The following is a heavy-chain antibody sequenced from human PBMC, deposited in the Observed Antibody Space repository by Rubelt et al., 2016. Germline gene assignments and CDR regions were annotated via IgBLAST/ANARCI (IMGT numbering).Heavy chain of an antibody. D-gene: IGHD1-20*01. Sequence: QVQLQQWGAGLLKPSETLSLTCAVYGGSFSGYYWSWIRQPPGKGLEWIGELNHSGSTNYNPSLKGRVTRSVDTSKNQFSLKLRSVTAADTAVYYCARDVTYNWNVLGRDAFDIWGQGTMVTVSS. CDR3: ARDVTYNWNVLGRDAFDI. CDR1: GGSFSGYY. J-gene: IGHJ3*02. CDR2: LNHSGST. V-gene: IGHV4-34*01.